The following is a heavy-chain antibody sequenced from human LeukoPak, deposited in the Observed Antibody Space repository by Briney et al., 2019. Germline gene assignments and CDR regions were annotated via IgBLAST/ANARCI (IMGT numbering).Heavy chain of an antibody. CDR1: GYTFTSYY. Sequence: ASVTVSFTASGYTFTSYYMHWVRQAPGQGLEWMGIINPSGGSTSYAQKFQGRVTMTRDTSTSTVYMELSSLRSEDTAVYYCATASEPLRYCSSTSCYPRTYYGMDVWGQGTTVTVSS. CDR2: INPSGGST. V-gene: IGHV1-46*01. CDR3: ATASEPLRYCSSTSCYPRTYYGMDV. D-gene: IGHD2-2*01. J-gene: IGHJ6*02.